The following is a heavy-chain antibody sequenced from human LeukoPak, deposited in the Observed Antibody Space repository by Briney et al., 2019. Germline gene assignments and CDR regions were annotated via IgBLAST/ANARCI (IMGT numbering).Heavy chain of an antibody. CDR3: AKVRNDSPFY. J-gene: IGHJ4*02. CDR1: GFTFSSYG. CDR2: ISYDGSNK. V-gene: IGHV3-30*18. D-gene: IGHD3-22*01. Sequence: PGRSLRLSCAASGFTFSSYGMHWVRQAPGKGLEWVAVISYDGSNKYYADSVKGRFTISRDNSKNTLYLQMNSLRAEDTAVYYCAKVRNDSPFYWGQGTLVTVSS.